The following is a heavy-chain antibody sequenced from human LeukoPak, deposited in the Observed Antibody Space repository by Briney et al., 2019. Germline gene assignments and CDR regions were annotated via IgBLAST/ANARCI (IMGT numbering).Heavy chain of an antibody. D-gene: IGHD6-19*01. CDR3: ARDSSGWYGGMDV. CDR2: ISSSSSYI. V-gene: IGHV3-21*01. J-gene: IGHJ6*02. CDR1: GFTFSSYS. Sequence: GGSLRLPCAASGFTFSSYSMNWVRQAPGKGLEWVSSISSSSSYIYYADSVKGRFTISRDNAKNSLYLQMNSLRAEDTAVYYCARDSSGWYGGMDVWGQGTTVTVSS.